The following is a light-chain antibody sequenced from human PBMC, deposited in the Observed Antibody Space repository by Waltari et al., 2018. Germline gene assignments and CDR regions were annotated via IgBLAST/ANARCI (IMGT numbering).Light chain of an antibody. V-gene: IGKV3-20*01. CDR1: QRISRY. CDR2: GAS. Sequence: IMLTQSPGTLSLSPGERATLSCRASQRISRYLAWYQQKPGQAPRLLIYGASTRVTGIPDRFSGSGSGTDFSLTISGLEPEDSAVYYCQHHFRLPATFGQGTKVEIK. CDR3: QHHFRLPAT. J-gene: IGKJ1*01.